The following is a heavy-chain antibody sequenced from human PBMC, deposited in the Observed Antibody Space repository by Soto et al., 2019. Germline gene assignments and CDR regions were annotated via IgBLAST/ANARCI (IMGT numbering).Heavy chain of an antibody. D-gene: IGHD4-4*01. J-gene: IGHJ6*02. CDR2: IRNKANYYTT. CDR3: ARGGNPDDSTYGSGMDV. V-gene: IGHV3-72*01. CDR1: GFTFSDQY. Sequence: GSLRLSCAASGFTFSDQYMDWVRQAPGKGREWIGRIRNKANYYTTEYAASVKGRFTISRDDSKNSQYLQMSSLKTEDTAVYYCARGGNPDDSTYGSGMDVWGQGTTVTVSS.